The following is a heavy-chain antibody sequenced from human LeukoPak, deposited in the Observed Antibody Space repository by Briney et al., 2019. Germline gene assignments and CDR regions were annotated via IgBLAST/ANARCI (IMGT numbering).Heavy chain of an antibody. CDR2: IFHRGGT. Sequence: PSETLSLTCTVSNDSISSGDYYWNWIRQPPGKGLEWIGYIFHRGGTSYNPSLKSRVTISVDTSKNQFSLKLSSVTAADTAVYYCARVEWGAFDIWGQGTMVTVSS. CDR1: NDSISSGDYY. J-gene: IGHJ3*02. D-gene: IGHD1-26*01. CDR3: ARVEWGAFDI. V-gene: IGHV4-30-4*01.